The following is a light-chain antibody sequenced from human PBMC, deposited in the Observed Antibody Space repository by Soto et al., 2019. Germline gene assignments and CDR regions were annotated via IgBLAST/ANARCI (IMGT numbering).Light chain of an antibody. Sequence: EIVLTQSPDNLSLSPGERATLSCRASQSVRSSLAWYQQKPGQAPRLLIYDASNRATGIPARFSDSGSGTDVTLTISSLEPEDFAVYYCQQRSNWPPEVTVGPGTKVDIK. V-gene: IGKV3-11*01. CDR3: QQRSNWPPEVT. CDR1: QSVRSS. CDR2: DAS. J-gene: IGKJ3*01.